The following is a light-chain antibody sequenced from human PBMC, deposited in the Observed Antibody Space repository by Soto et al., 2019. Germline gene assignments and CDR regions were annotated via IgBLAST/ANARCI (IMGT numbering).Light chain of an antibody. CDR2: EVT. CDR3: CSNAGSHPSF. CDR1: SRDIGGYNY. Sequence: QSVLTQPPSASGSPGQSVTISCTGTSRDIGGYNYVSWYQQHPGKAPKLLIYEVTKRPSGVPDRFSGSKSGNTASLTVSGLQADDEADYFCCSNAGSHPSFFGTGPKVTVL. V-gene: IGLV2-8*01. J-gene: IGLJ1*01.